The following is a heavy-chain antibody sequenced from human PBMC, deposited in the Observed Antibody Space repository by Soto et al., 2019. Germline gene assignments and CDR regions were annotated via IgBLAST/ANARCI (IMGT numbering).Heavy chain of an antibody. CDR2: IIPIFETP. V-gene: IGHV1-69*01. J-gene: IGHJ4*02. CDR3: ARSIGSGGVMGGFDY. Sequence: QVQLVQSGAEVRKPGSAVRVSCKASGGTFNKYAMNWVRRAPGQGLEWMAGIIPIFETPRYAQQFQGRVTITVDESTTTAYMELSSLRSDDTAIYYCARSIGSGGVMGGFDYWGQGTLVTVAS. D-gene: IGHD3-16*01. CDR1: GGTFNKYA.